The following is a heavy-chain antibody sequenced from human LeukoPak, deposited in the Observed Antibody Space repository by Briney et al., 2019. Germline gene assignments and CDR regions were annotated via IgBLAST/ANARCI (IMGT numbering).Heavy chain of an antibody. CDR3: ARASYSSSWYVDGMDV. V-gene: IGHV3-11*01. CDR1: GFPFSDYY. CDR2: ISSSGSTI. Sequence: GGSLRLSCAASGFPFSDYYMSWIRQAPGKGLEWVSYISSSGSTIYHADSVKGRFTISRDNAKNSLYLQMNSLRAEDTAVYYCARASYSSSWYVDGMDVWGQGTTVTVSS. J-gene: IGHJ6*02. D-gene: IGHD6-13*01.